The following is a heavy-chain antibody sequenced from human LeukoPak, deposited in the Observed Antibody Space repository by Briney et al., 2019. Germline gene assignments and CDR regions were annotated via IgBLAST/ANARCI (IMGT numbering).Heavy chain of an antibody. Sequence: GGSLRLSCAASGFTAINTNMSWVPQAPGKGLESVSITYRDGTTNYAAPVKGRSTISTHTSQHTLSLNMKSLSAEDTTGHYCVRKNQDFNAAFDIWGQGTVVTVSS. V-gene: IGHV3-53*04. CDR1: GFTAINTN. CDR2: TYRDGTT. J-gene: IGHJ3*02. CDR3: VRKNQDFNAAFDI. D-gene: IGHD1-14*01.